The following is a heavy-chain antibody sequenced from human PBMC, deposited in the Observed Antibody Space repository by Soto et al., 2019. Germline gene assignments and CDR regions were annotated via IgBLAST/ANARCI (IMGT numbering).Heavy chain of an antibody. J-gene: IGHJ2*01. D-gene: IGHD4-17*01. CDR2: IVVGSGNT. CDR3: AAAFAYCDGSYWYFDL. V-gene: IGHV1-58*02. Sequence: QMQLVQSGPEVKKPGTSVTVSCKASGFTFTSSAMQWVRQARGQRLEWIGWIVVGSGNTNYAQQFQERVTITRDMSTSSAYTELSSLRSEDTAVYYCAAAFAYCDGSYWYFDLWGRGTLVTVSS. CDR1: GFTFTSSA.